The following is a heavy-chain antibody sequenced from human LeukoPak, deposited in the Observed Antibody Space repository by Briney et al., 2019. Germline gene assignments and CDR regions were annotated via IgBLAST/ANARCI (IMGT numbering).Heavy chain of an antibody. Sequence: SQTLSLTCAISGDSISNNNAAWNWIRQSPSRGLERLGRSYYRSMWYYDYAESVKSQMTINPDTSKNQFSLQLNSVTPEDTAVYFCARGNSGMTVALFHYWGQGTLVTVSS. CDR2: SYYRSMWYY. V-gene: IGHV6-1*01. J-gene: IGHJ4*02. D-gene: IGHD6-19*01. CDR3: ARGNSGMTVALFHY. CDR1: GDSISNNNAA.